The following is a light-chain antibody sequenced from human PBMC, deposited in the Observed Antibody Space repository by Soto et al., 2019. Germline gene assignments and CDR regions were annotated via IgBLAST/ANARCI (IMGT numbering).Light chain of an antibody. CDR1: NSNIGRNT. CDR3: AAWDESPNVPV. Sequence: QSVLTQPPSASGTPGQRVTISCSGSNSNIGRNTVNWYQQFPGAAPNLLIHSDNQRPSGVPERFSGSRSGTSASRAISGLQSEDEADYYCAAWDESPNVPVFGGGTKLTVL. CDR2: SDN. J-gene: IGLJ3*02. V-gene: IGLV1-44*01.